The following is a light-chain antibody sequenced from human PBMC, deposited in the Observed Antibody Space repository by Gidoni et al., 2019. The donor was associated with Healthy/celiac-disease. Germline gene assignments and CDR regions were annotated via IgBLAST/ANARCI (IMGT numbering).Light chain of an antibody. V-gene: IGLV2-14*01. J-gene: IGLJ2*01. CDR1: SSDVGGYNY. CDR2: EVS. CDR3: SSYTSSSTHVV. Sequence: QSALTQPASVSGSPGQSITISCTGTSSDVGGYNYVSWYQQHPGKAPKIMIYEVSSRPSGGSNRFSGSKSGNTAALTIAGLQAEDEADYYCSSYTSSSTHVVFGGGTKLTVL.